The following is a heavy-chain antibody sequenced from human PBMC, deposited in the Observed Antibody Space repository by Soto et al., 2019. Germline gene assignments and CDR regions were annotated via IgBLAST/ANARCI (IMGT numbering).Heavy chain of an antibody. CDR2: IYPGDSDT. D-gene: IGHD1-7*01. J-gene: IGHJ6*02. Sequence: XESLKIYWKGSGYSFTSYWIGWVRQMPGKGLEGMGIIYPGDSDTRYSPSFQGQVTISADKSISTAYLQWSSLKASDTAMYYCARPGGPLELGSYYYGMDAWGQGTTVTVSS. CDR3: ARPGGPLELGSYYYGMDA. V-gene: IGHV5-51*01. CDR1: GYSFTSYW.